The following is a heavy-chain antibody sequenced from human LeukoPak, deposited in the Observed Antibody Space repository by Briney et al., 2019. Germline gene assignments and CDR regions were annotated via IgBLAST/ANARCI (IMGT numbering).Heavy chain of an antibody. J-gene: IGHJ5*02. CDR1: GGSFSGYY. D-gene: IGHD4-17*01. Sequence: SETLSLTCAVYGGSFSGYYWSRIRQPPGKGLEWIGEINHSGSTNYNPSLKSRVTISVDTSKNQFSLKLSSVTAADTAVYYCAREYYGDYGGWFDPWGQGTLVTVSS. CDR3: AREYYGDYGGWFDP. CDR2: INHSGST. V-gene: IGHV4-34*01.